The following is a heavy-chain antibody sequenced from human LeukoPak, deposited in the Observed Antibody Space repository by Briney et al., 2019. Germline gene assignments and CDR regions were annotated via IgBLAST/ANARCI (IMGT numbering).Heavy chain of an antibody. D-gene: IGHD3-10*02. CDR1: TFTFSSYT. Sequence: PGGSLRLSCATSTFTFSSYTMNWVRQAPGKGLEWVSSISPSGNCKYHADSVKGRFTISRDNAENSLYMQMNSLRAEYTGVYYCVRYFLGESGAGGYWGQGTLVTVSS. CDR2: ISPSGNCK. V-gene: IGHV3-21*01. CDR3: VRYFLGESGAGGY. J-gene: IGHJ4*02.